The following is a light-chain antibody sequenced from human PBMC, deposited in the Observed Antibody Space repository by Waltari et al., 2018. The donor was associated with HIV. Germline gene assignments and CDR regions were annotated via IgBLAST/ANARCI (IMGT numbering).Light chain of an antibody. Sequence: DIVITQSPATLSVSPGVSATLSCRASQSVSNNLAWYQQKPGQAPRLLIDGASTRATGIPARFSGSGSGTEFTLTISSLQSEDFAVYYCQQYNNWLTFGGGTKVEIK. CDR2: GAS. J-gene: IGKJ4*01. CDR3: QQYNNWLT. CDR1: QSVSNN. V-gene: IGKV3-15*01.